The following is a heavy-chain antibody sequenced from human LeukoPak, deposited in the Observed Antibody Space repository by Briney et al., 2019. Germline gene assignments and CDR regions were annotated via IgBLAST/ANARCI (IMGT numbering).Heavy chain of an antibody. CDR1: GFTFSSYW. CDR2: INNDESHT. J-gene: IGHJ4*02. Sequence: PGGSLRLSCAASGFTFSSYWMHWVRQAPGKGLVWVSRINNDESHTTYADSVKGRFTISRDNAKNSLYLQMNSLRAEDTAVYYCARVSRVAYSSTWYLDYWGQGTLVTVSS. CDR3: ARVSRVAYSSTWYLDY. D-gene: IGHD6-13*01. V-gene: IGHV3-74*01.